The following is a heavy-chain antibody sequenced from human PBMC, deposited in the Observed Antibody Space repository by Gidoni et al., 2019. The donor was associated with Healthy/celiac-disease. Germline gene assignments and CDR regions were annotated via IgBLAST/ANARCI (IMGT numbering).Heavy chain of an antibody. CDR2: ISGRGGST. V-gene: IGHV3-23*01. Sequence: CAASGFTFSRYAMSWVRQAPGKGLELVSAISGRGGSTYYADSVKGRFTISRDNYKNTLYLQMNSLRAEDTAVYYCAKDRPGGDGASDYWGQGTLVTVSS. D-gene: IGHD3-10*01. J-gene: IGHJ4*02. CDR3: AKDRPGGDGASDY. CDR1: GFTFSRYA.